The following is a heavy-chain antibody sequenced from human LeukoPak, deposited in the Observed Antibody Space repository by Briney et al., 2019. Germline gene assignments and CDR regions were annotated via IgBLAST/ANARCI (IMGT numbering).Heavy chain of an antibody. CDR3: AKVSVFGVVIRN. Sequence: PGGSLRLSCAASGFTFSSYGMSWVRQAPGKGLEWVSAISGSGGSTYYADSVKGRFTISRDNSKNTLYLQMNSLRAEDTAVYYCAKVSVFGVVIRNWGQGTLVTVSS. V-gene: IGHV3-23*01. CDR1: GFTFSSYG. J-gene: IGHJ4*02. CDR2: ISGSGGST. D-gene: IGHD3-3*01.